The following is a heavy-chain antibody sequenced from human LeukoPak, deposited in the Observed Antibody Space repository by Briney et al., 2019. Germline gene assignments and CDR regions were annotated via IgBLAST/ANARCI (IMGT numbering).Heavy chain of an antibody. Sequence: ASVKVSCKASGYTFTAYYMHWVRQAPGQGLEWMGWINPNSGGTNYAQKFQGSVTMTRDTSISTAYMELSRLRSDDTAVYYCARDYYDSSGFGAFDIWGQGTMVTVSS. J-gene: IGHJ3*02. CDR3: ARDYYDSSGFGAFDI. CDR2: INPNSGGT. D-gene: IGHD3-22*01. V-gene: IGHV1-2*02. CDR1: GYTFTAYY.